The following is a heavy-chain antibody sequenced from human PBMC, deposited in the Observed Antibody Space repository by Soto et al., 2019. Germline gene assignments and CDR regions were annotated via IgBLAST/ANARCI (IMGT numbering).Heavy chain of an antibody. CDR1: GYTFTSYY. V-gene: IGHV1-46*03. J-gene: IGHJ4*02. D-gene: IGHD3-9*01. CDR3: AREGQFRYLDWLLDY. Sequence: QVQLVQSGAEVKKPGASVKVSCKASGYTFTSYYMHCVRQAPGQGLEWMGIINPSGGGTSYAQKCQCRVALTRHTSTSTVYRARSSLRSEDTAVYYCAREGQFRYLDWLLDYWGQGTLVTVSS. CDR2: INPSGGGT.